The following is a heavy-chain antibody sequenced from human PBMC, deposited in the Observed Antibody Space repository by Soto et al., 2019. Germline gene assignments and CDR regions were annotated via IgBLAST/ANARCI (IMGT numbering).Heavy chain of an antibody. CDR2: IKQDGSEK. V-gene: IGHV3-7*01. CDR3: AKEIKVAGDLDY. J-gene: IGHJ4*01. D-gene: IGHD6-19*01. CDR1: GFTFSSYW. Sequence: GGSLRVGCAAPGFTFSSYWMSWVRQAPGKGLEWVANIKQDGSEKYYVDSVKGRFTISRDNAKNSLYLQMNSLRAEDTAMYYCAKEIKVAGDLDYWGHGTLVTVSS.